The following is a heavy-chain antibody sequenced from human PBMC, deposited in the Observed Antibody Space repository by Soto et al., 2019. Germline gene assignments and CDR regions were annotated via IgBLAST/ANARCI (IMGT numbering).Heavy chain of an antibody. Sequence: VQLVESGGGLVHPGGSLRLSCAASGFTFSNYWMHWVRQAPGKGLVWVSRINSEGGSTAYADSVKGRFTISRDNAENTLFLQMNSLRAEDMAVYYCTRVPRCSGGNFYARGAVDFWGQGTMVTVSS. CDR2: INSEGGST. V-gene: IGHV3-74*01. D-gene: IGHD2-15*01. CDR1: GFTFSNYW. CDR3: TRVPRCSGGNFYARGAVDF. J-gene: IGHJ3*01.